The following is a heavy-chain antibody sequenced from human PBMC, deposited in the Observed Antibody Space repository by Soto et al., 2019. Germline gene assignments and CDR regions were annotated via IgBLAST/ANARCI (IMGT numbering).Heavy chain of an antibody. CDR1: GFTLSSYG. CDR3: TRGSSSMDY. Sequence: GGSMRLSCSASGFTLSSYGMQWDRQAPSKGLEWVAVMLYDGTHTYYADSVKGRFTISRDNSKNTLYLQMNSLRAEDTAVYYCTRGSSSMDYWGQGTLVTVSS. J-gene: IGHJ4*02. CDR2: MLYDGTHT. V-gene: IGHV3-33*01. D-gene: IGHD1-26*01.